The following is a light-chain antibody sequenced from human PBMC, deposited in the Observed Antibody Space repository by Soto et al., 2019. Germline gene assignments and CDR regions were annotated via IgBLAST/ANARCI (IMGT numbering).Light chain of an antibody. Sequence: EIVMTQSPATLSVSPGERATLSCRASQSVSNNLAWYQKKPGQAPRLLIYGASTMATGIPARFSGSGSGTEFTLTSSSLQSEDVTFYYCQQYNNWWTFGQGTRVDIK. CDR3: QQYNNWWT. CDR1: QSVSNN. V-gene: IGKV3-15*01. J-gene: IGKJ1*01. CDR2: GAS.